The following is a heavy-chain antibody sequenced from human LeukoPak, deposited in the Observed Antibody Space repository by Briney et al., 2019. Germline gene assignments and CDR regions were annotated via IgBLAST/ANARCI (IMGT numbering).Heavy chain of an antibody. V-gene: IGHV4-59*01. J-gene: IGHJ4*02. CDR3: ARGGYCSGGSCQHGLDY. CDR2: IYYSGST. D-gene: IGHD2-15*01. Sequence: SETLSLTCTVSGGSISSYYWSWIRQPPGKGLEWIGYIYYSGSTNYNPSLKSRVTISVDTSKNQFSLKLSSVTAADTAVYYCARGGYCSGGSCQHGLDYWGQGTLVTVSS. CDR1: GGSISSYY.